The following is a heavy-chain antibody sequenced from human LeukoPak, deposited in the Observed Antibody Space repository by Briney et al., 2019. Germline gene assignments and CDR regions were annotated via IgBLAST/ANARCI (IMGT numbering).Heavy chain of an antibody. V-gene: IGHV5-51*01. CDR3: ARRQGCSSTSCPPDY. CDR2: IYPADSDT. Sequence: GESLKISCKGSGYSFSNDWIGWVRQMPGKGLEWMGIIYPADSDTKYSPSFQGQVTMSADKSINTAYLQWSSLKASDTAMYYCARRQGCSSTSCPPDYWGQGTLVTVSP. D-gene: IGHD2-2*01. CDR1: GYSFSNDW. J-gene: IGHJ4*02.